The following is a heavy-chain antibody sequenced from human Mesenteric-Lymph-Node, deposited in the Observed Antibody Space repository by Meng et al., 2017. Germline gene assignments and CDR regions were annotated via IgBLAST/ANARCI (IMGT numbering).Heavy chain of an antibody. CDR2: INSNGSST. V-gene: IGHV3-74*01. CDR1: GFTFSSYW. Sequence: GESLKISCAASGFTFSSYWMHWVRQAPGKGLVWVSRINSNGSSTSYADSVKGRFTISRDNAKNTLYLQMNSLRAEDTAVYYCARVPYYYDSSGYYYLFDYWGQGTLVTVSS. D-gene: IGHD3-22*01. J-gene: IGHJ4*02. CDR3: ARVPYYYDSSGYYYLFDY.